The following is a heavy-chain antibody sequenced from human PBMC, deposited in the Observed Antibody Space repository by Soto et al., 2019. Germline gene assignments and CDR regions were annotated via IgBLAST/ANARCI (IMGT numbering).Heavy chain of an antibody. CDR1: GVTFSSYA. CDR3: AKDGSCKGGGGET. J-gene: IGHJ4*02. Sequence: QVQLVQSGAELKKPGSSVKVSCSASGVTFSSYAFTWVRQAPGQGLAWMGNIIPVFRTSNYAQGLQGRLTISADESTNIIYMEMRSPRSEASAVYFCAKDGSCKGGGGETWGQGTLVIVSS. CDR2: IIPVFRTS. D-gene: IGHD3-16*01. V-gene: IGHV1-69*18.